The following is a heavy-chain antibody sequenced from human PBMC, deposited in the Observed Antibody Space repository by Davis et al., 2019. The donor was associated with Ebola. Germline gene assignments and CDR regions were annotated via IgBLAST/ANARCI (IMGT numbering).Heavy chain of an antibody. CDR3: ARGHGSSPDNWFDP. CDR1: GFTFSSYW. CDR2: INSDGSST. J-gene: IGHJ5*02. D-gene: IGHD1-26*01. Sequence: GSLRLSCAASGFTFSSYWMHWVRQAPGKGLVWVSRINSDGSSTRYADSVKGRFTISRDNAKNTLYLQMNSLRAEDTAVYYCARGHGSSPDNWFDPWGQGTLVTVSS. V-gene: IGHV3-74*01.